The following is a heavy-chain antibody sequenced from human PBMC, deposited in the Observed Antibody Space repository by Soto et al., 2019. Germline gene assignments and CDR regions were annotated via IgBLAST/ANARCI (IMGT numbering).Heavy chain of an antibody. CDR1: GFTFSSYS. J-gene: IGHJ6*02. D-gene: IGHD6-19*01. CDR2: ISSSSSYI. Sequence: GGSLRLSCAASGFTFSSYSMNWVRQAPGKGLEWVSSISSSSSYIYYADSVKGRFTISRDNSKNSLYLQMNSLRVEDTAVYYCAKGLKVAGTSYYYGMDVWGQGTTVTVSS. CDR3: AKGLKVAGTSYYYGMDV. V-gene: IGHV3-21*01.